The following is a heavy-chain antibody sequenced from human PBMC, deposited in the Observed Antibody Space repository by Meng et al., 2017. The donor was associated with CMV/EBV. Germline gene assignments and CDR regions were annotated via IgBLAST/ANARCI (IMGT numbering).Heavy chain of an antibody. CDR2: IYWDDDK. V-gene: IGHV2-5*02. Sequence: HITLQESCPTLVNTTQTLTLTRTFSGFSLSTSGVGVGWIRQPPGKALEWLALIYWDDDKRYSPSLKSRLTITKDTSKNQVVLTMTNMDPVDTATYYCARIAAAGRFDYWGQGTLVTVSS. D-gene: IGHD6-13*01. J-gene: IGHJ4*02. CDR3: ARIAAAGRFDY. CDR1: GFSLSTSGVG.